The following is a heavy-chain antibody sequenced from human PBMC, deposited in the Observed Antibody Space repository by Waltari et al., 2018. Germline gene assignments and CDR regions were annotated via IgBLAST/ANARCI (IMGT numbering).Heavy chain of an antibody. CDR1: GFTFSSYA. CDR3: AKRVGYCSGGSCYRRAFDI. V-gene: IGHV3-23*01. J-gene: IGHJ3*02. Sequence: EVQLLESGGGLVQPGGSLRLSCAASGFTFSSYAMSWVRQAPGKGLEWVSAISGSGGSIYYADSVKGRFTISRDNSKNTLYLQMNSLRAEDTAVYYCAKRVGYCSGGSCYRRAFDIWGQGTMVTVSS. D-gene: IGHD2-15*01. CDR2: ISGSGGSI.